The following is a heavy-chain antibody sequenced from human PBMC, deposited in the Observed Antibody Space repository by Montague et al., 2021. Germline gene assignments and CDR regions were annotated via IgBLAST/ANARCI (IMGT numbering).Heavy chain of an antibody. CDR3: ARVFSSWYVGWFDP. CDR1: GASITSNIYY. J-gene: IGHJ5*02. Sequence: SETLSLTCTVSGASITSNIYYWGWIRPSPGKGLEWIGSIYYSGNSFYQPSLKSRITMAVDTSKNQFSLKHSSVTAADTAIYYCARVFSSWYVGWFDPWGQGTLVTVSS. V-gene: IGHV4-39*07. CDR2: IYYSGNS. D-gene: IGHD6-13*01.